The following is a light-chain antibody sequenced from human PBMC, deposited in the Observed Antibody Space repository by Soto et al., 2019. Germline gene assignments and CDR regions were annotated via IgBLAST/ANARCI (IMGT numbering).Light chain of an antibody. CDR3: QQYGSSPQT. CDR1: QSVDIY. J-gene: IGKJ1*01. V-gene: IGKV3-11*01. Sequence: EIVLTQSPATLSLSPGERATLSCRASQSVDIYLAWYQQKPGQAPRLLIYDTSNRATGVPVRFSGSGSGTDFTLTISSLEPEDFAVYYCQQYGSSPQTFGQGTKVDIK. CDR2: DTS.